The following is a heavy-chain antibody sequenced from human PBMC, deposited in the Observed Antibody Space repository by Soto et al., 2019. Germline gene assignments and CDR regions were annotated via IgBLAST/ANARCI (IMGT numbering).Heavy chain of an antibody. D-gene: IGHD5-12*01. V-gene: IGHV3-21*01. Sequence: SSYSMNWVRQAPGKGLEWVSSISSSSSYIYYADSVKGRFTISRDNAKNSLYLQMNSLRAEDTAVYYCARDDIVATPLDYWGQGTLVTVSS. CDR2: ISSSSSYI. CDR1: SSYS. CDR3: ARDDIVATPLDY. J-gene: IGHJ4*02.